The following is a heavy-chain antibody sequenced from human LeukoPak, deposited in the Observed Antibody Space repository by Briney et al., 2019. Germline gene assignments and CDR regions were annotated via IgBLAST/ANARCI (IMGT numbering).Heavy chain of an antibody. V-gene: IGHV3-23*01. CDR2: MSGSGGST. J-gene: IGHJ4*02. CDR3: ATTSPDLGYCSSTRCYFSDY. Sequence: GGCLRLSCAASGFTFSSYAMSGVRQAPGKGREWVSAMSGSGGSTYYADSVKGRFTFSRDNSKNTLYLQINRLRAEDTAVYYCATTSPDLGYCSSTRCYFSDYWGQGTLVTVSS. D-gene: IGHD2-2*01. CDR1: GFTFSSYA.